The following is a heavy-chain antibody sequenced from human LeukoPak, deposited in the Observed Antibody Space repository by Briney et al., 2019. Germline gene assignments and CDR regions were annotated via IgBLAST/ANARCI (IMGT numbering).Heavy chain of an antibody. CDR3: ARGTTVTILDY. V-gene: IGHV1-3*01. Sequence: ASVKVSCKASGYIFTGYAMDWVRQAPGQRLEWMGWINGGNGNTKYSQKFQGRVTITRDTSASTAYMELSSLRSEDTAVYYCARGTTVTILDYWGQGTLVTVSS. J-gene: IGHJ4*02. CDR1: GYIFTGYA. CDR2: INGGNGNT. D-gene: IGHD4-17*01.